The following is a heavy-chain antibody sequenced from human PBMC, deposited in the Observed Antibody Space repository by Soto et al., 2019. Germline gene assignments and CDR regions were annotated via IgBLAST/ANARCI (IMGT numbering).Heavy chain of an antibody. Sequence: SETLSLTCTVSGGSISSGDYYWSWIRQPPGKGLEWIGYIYYSGSTYYNPSLKSRVTISVDTSKNQFSLKLSSVTAADTAVYYSARAPRRPQLQFDYWGQGTPVTVSS. CDR3: ARAPRRPQLQFDY. CDR2: IYYSGST. D-gene: IGHD2-2*01. J-gene: IGHJ4*02. V-gene: IGHV4-30-4*01. CDR1: GGSISSGDYY.